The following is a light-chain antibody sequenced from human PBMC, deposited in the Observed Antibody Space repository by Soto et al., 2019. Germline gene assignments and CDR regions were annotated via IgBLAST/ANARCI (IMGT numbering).Light chain of an antibody. CDR3: MQALQTSIT. V-gene: IGKV2-28*01. Sequence: DIVMTQSPLSLPVTPGEPASISCRSSQSLLHSNGYNYLDWYLQKPGQSPQLLIYLGSNRASGVPDRFSGSGSGTDFTLNISRVDAEDVGVYYCMQALQTSITFGQGTLLKMK. CDR1: QSLLHSNGYNY. CDR2: LGS. J-gene: IGKJ5*01.